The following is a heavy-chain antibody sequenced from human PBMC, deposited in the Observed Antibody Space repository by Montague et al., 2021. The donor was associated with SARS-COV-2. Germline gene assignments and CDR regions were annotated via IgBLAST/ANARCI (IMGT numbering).Heavy chain of an antibody. Sequence: SETLSLTCTVAGCSISSASYYLGWFRQPPGKGLEWLGYMDSSGITYYKSRVTISVDTSKNKFSLKMTSVTASDTAGYYCARRLGGSGWLDYWGQGTLVTVFS. V-gene: IGHV4-39*01. CDR1: GCSISSASYY. D-gene: IGHD6-25*01. CDR3: ARRLGGSGWLDY. J-gene: IGHJ4*02. CDR2: MDSSGIT.